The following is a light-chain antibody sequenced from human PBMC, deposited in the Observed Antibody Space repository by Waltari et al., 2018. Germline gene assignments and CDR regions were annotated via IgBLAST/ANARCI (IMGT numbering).Light chain of an antibody. CDR1: QRVSSSY. CDR2: GAS. CDR3: QQYGSSPRT. V-gene: IGKV3-20*01. J-gene: IGKJ1*01. Sequence: EIVLTQSPATRSFSPGGRATFSCRASQRVSSSYLAWYQQKPGQAPRLLIYGASSRATGIPDRFSGSESGTDFTLTISRLEPEDFAVYYCQQYGSSPRTFGQGTKVEIK.